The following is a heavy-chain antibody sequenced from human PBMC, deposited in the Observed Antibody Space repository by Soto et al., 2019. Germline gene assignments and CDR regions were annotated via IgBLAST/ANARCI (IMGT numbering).Heavy chain of an antibody. CDR1: GFTFSSYA. J-gene: IGHJ4*02. V-gene: IGHV3-23*01. CDR3: AKDYSRGGSGTIGY. Sequence: GGSLRFSCAASGFTFSSYAMSWVRQAPGKGLEWVSAISGSGGSTYYADSVKGRFTISRDNSKNTLYLQMNSLRAEDTAVYYCAKDYSRGGSGTIGYWGQGTLVTVSS. CDR2: ISGSGGST. D-gene: IGHD3-10*01.